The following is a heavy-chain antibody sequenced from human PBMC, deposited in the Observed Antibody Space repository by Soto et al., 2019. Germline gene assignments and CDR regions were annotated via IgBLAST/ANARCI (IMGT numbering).Heavy chain of an antibody. J-gene: IGHJ5*02. Sequence: GASVKVSCKASGYTFTSYGISWVRQAPGQGLEWMGWISAYNGNTNYAQKLQGRVTMTTDTSTSTAYMELRSLRSDDTAVYYCARDPPSPPSYYGSGSYYPGPWGQGTLVTVSS. V-gene: IGHV1-18*01. CDR2: ISAYNGNT. CDR3: ARDPPSPPSYYGSGSYYPGP. D-gene: IGHD3-10*01. CDR1: GYTFTSYG.